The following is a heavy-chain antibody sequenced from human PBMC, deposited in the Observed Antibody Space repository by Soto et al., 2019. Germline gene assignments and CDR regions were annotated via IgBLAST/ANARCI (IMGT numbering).Heavy chain of an antibody. D-gene: IGHD2-8*01. V-gene: IGHV3-30*18. J-gene: IGHJ4*02. Sequence: GGSLRLSCAASGFTFSSYGMHWVRQAPGKGLEWVAVISYDGSNKYYADSVKGRFTISRDNSKNTLYLQMNSLRAEDTAVYYCAKDTGGCTNGVCYIPDYWGQGTQVTVSS. CDR3: AKDTGGCTNGVCYIPDY. CDR1: GFTFSSYG. CDR2: ISYDGSNK.